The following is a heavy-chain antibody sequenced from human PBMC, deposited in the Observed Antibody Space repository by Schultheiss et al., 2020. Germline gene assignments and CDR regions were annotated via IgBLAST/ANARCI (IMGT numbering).Heavy chain of an antibody. D-gene: IGHD3-3*01. CDR1: GFTFSSYW. Sequence: GESLKISCAASGFTFSSYWMNWVRQAPGKGLEWVANIKQDGSEKYYVDSVKGRFTISRDNTKNSLYLQMNSLRVEDTAVYYCARESRDFWSGYWFDYWGQGTLVTVSS. J-gene: IGHJ4*02. V-gene: IGHV3-7*01. CDR2: IKQDGSEK. CDR3: ARESRDFWSGYWFDY.